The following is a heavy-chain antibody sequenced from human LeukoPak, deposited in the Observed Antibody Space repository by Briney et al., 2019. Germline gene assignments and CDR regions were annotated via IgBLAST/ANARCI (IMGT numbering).Heavy chain of an antibody. J-gene: IGHJ6*03. CDR2: ISSSGSTI. Sequence: GGSLRLSCAASGFTFSDYYMSWLRQAPGKGLEWVSYISSSGSTIYYADSVKGRFTISRDNAKNSLYLQMNSLRAEDTAVYYCARGYGGNSGIYYYCYMDVWGKGTTVTVSS. V-gene: IGHV3-11*04. CDR1: GFTFSDYY. CDR3: ARGYGGNSGIYYYCYMDV. D-gene: IGHD4-23*01.